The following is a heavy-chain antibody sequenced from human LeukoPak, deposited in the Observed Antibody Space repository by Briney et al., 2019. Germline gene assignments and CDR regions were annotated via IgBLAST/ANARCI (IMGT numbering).Heavy chain of an antibody. CDR2: IKKDGSEK. CDR3: ARGLSGVTGYTYGRGIDY. V-gene: IGHV3-7*01. CDR1: GFTFSSHW. Sequence: PGGSLRLSCAVSGFTFSSHWMSWVRQAPGKGLEWVANIKKDGSEKYYVDSVKGRFTISRDNARPPSYLQMNRLRAEDTAVYYCARGLSGVTGYTYGRGIDYWGQGTLVTVSS. D-gene: IGHD5-18*01. J-gene: IGHJ4*02.